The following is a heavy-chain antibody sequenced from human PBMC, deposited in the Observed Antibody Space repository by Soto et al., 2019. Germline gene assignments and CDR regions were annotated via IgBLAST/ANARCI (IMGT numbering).Heavy chain of an antibody. CDR2: TYWDDDK. CDR3: AHSTYYDIPPPFDY. J-gene: IGHJ4*02. Sequence: QITLKESGPTLVKPTQTLTLTCTFSGFPLSTSGVGVCWIRQPPGKALEWLALTYWDDDKRYSPSLKSRLTITKETPKNHVVLTMTNMVPVDTATYYCAHSTYYDIPPPFDYWGQVTLVTVSS. D-gene: IGHD3-9*01. CDR1: GFPLSTSGVG. V-gene: IGHV2-5*02.